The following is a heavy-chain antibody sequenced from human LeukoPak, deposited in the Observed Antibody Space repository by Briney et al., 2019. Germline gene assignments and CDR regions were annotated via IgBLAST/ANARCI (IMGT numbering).Heavy chain of an antibody. D-gene: IGHD6-19*01. J-gene: IGHJ4*02. V-gene: IGHV3-21*01. CDR3: ARHAMVAYSSGWYAYYFDY. CDR1: GFTFGSYS. Sequence: GGSLRLSCAASGFTFGSYSMNWVRQAPGKGLEWVSSISSSSSYIYYADSVKGRFTISRDNAKNSLYLQMNSLRAEDTAVYYCARHAMVAYSSGWYAYYFDYWGQGTLVTVSS. CDR2: ISSSSSYI.